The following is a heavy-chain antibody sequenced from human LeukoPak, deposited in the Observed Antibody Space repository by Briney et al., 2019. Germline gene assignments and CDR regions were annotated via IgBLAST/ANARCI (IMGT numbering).Heavy chain of an antibody. J-gene: IGHJ4*02. CDR1: GYTLIELS. D-gene: IGHD5-18*01. CDR3: ATLGDTAMVYDY. V-gene: IGHV1-24*01. Sequence: GASVTVSCKVSGYTLIELSMHWVRQAPGKGLAWMGGFDPEDGETIYAQKFQGRVTMTEDTSTDTAYMELSSLRSEDTAVYYCATLGDTAMVYDYWGQGTLVTVSS. CDR2: FDPEDGET.